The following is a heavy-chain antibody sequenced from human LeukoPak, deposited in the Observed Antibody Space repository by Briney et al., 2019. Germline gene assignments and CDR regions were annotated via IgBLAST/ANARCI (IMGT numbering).Heavy chain of an antibody. J-gene: IGHJ4*02. CDR3: ARITLGLEAT. Sequence: SETLSLTCTVSGGSMSSYYWSWLRQPPGKGLEWIGYIYYSGSTNYNPSLKSRVTISVDTSKNQFSLKLSSMTAADTAVYYCARITLGLEATWGQGTLVTVSS. D-gene: IGHD5-12*01. CDR1: GGSMSSYY. V-gene: IGHV4-59*01. CDR2: IYYSGST.